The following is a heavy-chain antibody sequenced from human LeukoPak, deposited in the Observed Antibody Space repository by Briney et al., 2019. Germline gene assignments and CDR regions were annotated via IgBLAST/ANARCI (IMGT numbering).Heavy chain of an antibody. CDR2: INPNSGGT. D-gene: IGHD6-6*01. V-gene: IGHV1-2*02. J-gene: IGHJ4*02. CDR3: ARELEYSSSSHFDY. CDR1: GYTFTGYY. Sequence: ASVKVSCNASGYTFTGYYIHWVRQAPGQGLEWMAWINPNSGGTNIAQKFQGRVTMTRDTSIRTAFMELSRLTSDDTAVYYCARELEYSSSSHFDYWGQGTLVTVSS.